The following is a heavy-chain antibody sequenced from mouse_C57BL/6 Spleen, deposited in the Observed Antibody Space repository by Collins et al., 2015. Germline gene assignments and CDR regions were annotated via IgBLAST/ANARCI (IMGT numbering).Heavy chain of an antibody. J-gene: IGHJ3*01. D-gene: IGHD1-1*01. Sequence: QVQLQQSGAELMKPGASVKISCKATGYTFSSYWIEWVKQRPGHGLEWIGEILPGSGSTNYNEKFKGKATFTADTSSNTAYMQLSSLTSEDSAVYYCARSGYYGSSSSWFAYWGQGTPVTVSA. CDR3: ARSGYYGSSSSWFAY. CDR2: ILPGSGST. V-gene: IGHV1-9*01. CDR1: GYTFSSYW.